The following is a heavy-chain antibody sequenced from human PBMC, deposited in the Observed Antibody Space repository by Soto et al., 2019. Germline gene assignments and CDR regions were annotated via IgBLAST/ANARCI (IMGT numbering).Heavy chain of an antibody. J-gene: IGHJ4*02. CDR1: GYTFTSYY. CDR2: INPSGGST. Sequence: QVQLVQSGAEVKKPGASVKVSCKASGYTFTSYYMHWVRQAPGQGLEWMGIINPSGGSTSYAQKFQGRVTMIRDTSTSTVYVTLSTLRSEDTAVYYFAREARSSWYPIDSWGQGTLVIVSS. D-gene: IGHD6-13*01. V-gene: IGHV1-46*01. CDR3: AREARSSWYPIDS.